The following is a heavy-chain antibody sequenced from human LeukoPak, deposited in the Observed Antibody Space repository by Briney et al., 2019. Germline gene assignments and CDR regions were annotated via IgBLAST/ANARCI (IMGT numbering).Heavy chain of an antibody. CDR2: IDFSEMT. CDR1: GASITVYY. V-gene: IGHV4-59*12. CDR3: ARGAADWNTYYYYIDV. J-gene: IGHJ6*03. D-gene: IGHD1/OR15-1a*01. Sequence: SETLSLTCSVSGASITVYYWNWIRQAPGKGLEWLGHIDFSEMTKYNPSLKSRVTISADTSKNQFSLKLSSVTAADTAVYYCARGAADWNTYYYYIDVWGKGTTVTVSS.